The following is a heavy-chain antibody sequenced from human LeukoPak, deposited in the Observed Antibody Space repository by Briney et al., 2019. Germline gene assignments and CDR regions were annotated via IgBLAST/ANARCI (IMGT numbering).Heavy chain of an antibody. CDR3: ARGRYCSSTSCYTTNWFDP. J-gene: IGHJ5*02. Sequence: VASVEVSCKASGGTFSSYAISWVRQAPGQGLEWMGGIIPIFGTANYAQKFQGRVTITTDESTSTAYMELSSLRSEDTAVYYCARGRYCSSTSCYTTNWFDPWGQGTLVTVSS. CDR2: IIPIFGTA. D-gene: IGHD2-2*02. CDR1: GGTFSSYA. V-gene: IGHV1-69*05.